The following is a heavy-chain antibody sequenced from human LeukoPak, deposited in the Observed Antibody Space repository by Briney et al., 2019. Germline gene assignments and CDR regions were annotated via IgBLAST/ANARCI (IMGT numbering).Heavy chain of an antibody. CDR2: ISGSGGST. D-gene: IGHD6-19*01. CDR1: GFTFSSYA. J-gene: IGHJ4*02. CDR3: AEDGSSGWYFDY. V-gene: IGHV3-23*01. Sequence: GGSLRLSCAASGFTFSSYAMSWVRQAPGKGLEWVSAISGSGGSTYYADSVKGRFTISRDNSKNTLYLQMNSLRAEDTAVYYCAEDGSSGWYFDYWGQGTLVTASS.